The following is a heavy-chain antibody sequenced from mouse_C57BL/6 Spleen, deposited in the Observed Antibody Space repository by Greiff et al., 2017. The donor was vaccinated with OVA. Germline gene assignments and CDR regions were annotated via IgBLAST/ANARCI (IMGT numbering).Heavy chain of an antibody. CDR1: GYTFTSYG. D-gene: IGHD1-1*01. CDR3: AREATVGAMDY. Sequence: VKLVESGAELARPGASVKLSCKASGYTFTSYGISWVKQRTGQGLEWIGEIYPRSGNTYYNEKFKGKATLTADKSSSTAYMELRSLTSEDSAVYFCAREATVGAMDYWGQGTSVTVSS. CDR2: IYPRSGNT. V-gene: IGHV1-81*01. J-gene: IGHJ4*01.